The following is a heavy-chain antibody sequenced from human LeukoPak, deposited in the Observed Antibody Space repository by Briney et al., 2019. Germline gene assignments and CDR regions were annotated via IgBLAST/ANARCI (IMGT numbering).Heavy chain of an antibody. CDR2: IDYSGRT. CDR3: ARRMGVAQLAS. CDR1: GGSISGSSYY. Sequence: PSETLALTCNVSGGSISGSSYYWGWIRQPPGKGLEWIGCIDYSGRTYYNPSLKSRVTISVHTSTTQFSLKLSFVTAADTAVYYCARRMGVAQLASWGQATPVTVSS. D-gene: IGHD2-2*01. V-gene: IGHV4-39*01. J-gene: IGHJ5*02.